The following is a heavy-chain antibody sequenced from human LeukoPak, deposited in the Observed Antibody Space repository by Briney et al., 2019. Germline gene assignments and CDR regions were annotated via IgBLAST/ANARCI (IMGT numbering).Heavy chain of an antibody. CDR1: GFTFSSYE. CDR3: ARARPFYYYYGMDV. Sequence: GGSLRLSCAASGFTFSSYEMNWVRQAPGKGLEWVSYISSSGSTIYYADSVKGRFTISRGNAKNSLYLQMNSLRAEDTAVYYCARARPFYYYYGMDVWGQGTTVTVSS. V-gene: IGHV3-48*03. CDR2: ISSSGSTI. J-gene: IGHJ6*02.